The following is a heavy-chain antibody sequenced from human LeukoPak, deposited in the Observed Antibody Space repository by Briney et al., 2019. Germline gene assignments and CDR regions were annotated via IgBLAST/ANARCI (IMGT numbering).Heavy chain of an antibody. D-gene: IGHD3-22*01. CDR3: ASGVEFDSRGPPGY. Sequence: SETLSLTCTVSGGSISSSSYYWGWIRQPPGKGLEWIGSIYYSGSTYYNPSLKSRVTISVDTSKNQFSLKLSSVTAADTAVYYCASGVEFDSRGPPGYWGQGTLVTVSS. V-gene: IGHV4-39*01. CDR2: IYYSGST. J-gene: IGHJ4*02. CDR1: GGSISSSSYY.